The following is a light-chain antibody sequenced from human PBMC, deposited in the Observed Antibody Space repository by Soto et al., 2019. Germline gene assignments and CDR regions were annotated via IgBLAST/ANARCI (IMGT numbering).Light chain of an antibody. CDR3: QQYNSYSRT. CDR2: DAS. J-gene: IGKJ1*01. V-gene: IGKV1-5*01. CDR1: QSISSW. Sequence: DIQMTQSPSTLSASVGERVTITCRASQSISSWLAWYQQKPGKAPKLLIYDASSLESGVPSRFSGSGSGTEFTLTISSLQPDDFATYYCQQYNSYSRTFGQGTKVDSK.